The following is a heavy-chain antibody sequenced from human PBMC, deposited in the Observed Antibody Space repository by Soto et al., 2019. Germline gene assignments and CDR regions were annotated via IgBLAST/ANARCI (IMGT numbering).Heavy chain of an antibody. J-gene: IGHJ6*02. V-gene: IGHV3-33*01. CDR3: ARDVQYYDSSGYYYAYYYYGMDV. CDR1: GFTFSSYG. D-gene: IGHD3-22*01. CDR2: IWYDGSNK. Sequence: GGSLRLSCAASGFTFSSYGMHWVRQASGKGLEWMAVIWYDGSNKYYADSVKGRFTISRDNSKNTLYLQMNSLRAEDTAVYYCARDVQYYDSSGYYYAYYYYGMDVWGQGTTVTVSS.